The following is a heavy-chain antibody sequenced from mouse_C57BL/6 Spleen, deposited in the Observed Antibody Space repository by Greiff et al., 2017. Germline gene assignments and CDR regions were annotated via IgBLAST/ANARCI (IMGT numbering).Heavy chain of an antibody. CDR3: ARGYSNYEGWFAY. J-gene: IGHJ3*01. CDR1: GYTFTDYY. Sequence: QVQLQQSGAELVRPGASVKLSCKASGYTFTDYYINWVKQRPGQGLEWIARIYPGSGNTYYNEKFKGKATLTAEKSSSTAYMQLSSLTSEDSAVYFCARGYSNYEGWFAYWGQGTLVTVSA. D-gene: IGHD2-5*01. V-gene: IGHV1-76*01. CDR2: IYPGSGNT.